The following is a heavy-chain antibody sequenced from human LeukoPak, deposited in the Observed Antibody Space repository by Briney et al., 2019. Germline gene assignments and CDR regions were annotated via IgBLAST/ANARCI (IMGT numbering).Heavy chain of an antibody. CDR2: INPYSGGT. CDR1: GYTFTDYF. J-gene: IGHJ4*02. CDR3: ARDVGLN. V-gene: IGHV1-2*02. Sequence: GASVTVSCKASGYTFTDYFIHWVRQAPGQGLEWMGWINPYSGGTKYVEKFQGRFTTTRDASISTVYMELSRLRSDDTAMYFCARDVGLNWGQGTLVTVSS.